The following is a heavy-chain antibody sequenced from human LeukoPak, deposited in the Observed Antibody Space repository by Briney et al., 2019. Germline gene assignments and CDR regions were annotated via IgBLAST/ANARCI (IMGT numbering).Heavy chain of an antibody. CDR2: ISYDGSNK. CDR1: GFTFSSYG. D-gene: IGHD5-18*01. CDR3: ARGGYSNGLLPPFDY. V-gene: IGHV3-30*03. J-gene: IGHJ4*02. Sequence: PGRSLRLSCAASGFTFSSYGMHWVRQAQANGLEWVAVISYDGSNKYYADSVKGRFTISRDNSKNTLYLQMNSLRVEDTAVYYCARGGYSNGLLPPFDYWGQGTLVTVSS.